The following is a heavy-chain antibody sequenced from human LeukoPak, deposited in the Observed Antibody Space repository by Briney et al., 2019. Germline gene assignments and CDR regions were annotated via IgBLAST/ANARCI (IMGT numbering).Heavy chain of an antibody. CDR2: ISSSSSYI. J-gene: IGHJ6*03. D-gene: IGHD2-15*01. CDR1: GFTFSSYS. V-gene: IGHV3-21*04. CDR3: AKGLGVHIVDYMDV. Sequence: SGGSLRLSCAASGFTFSSYSMNWVRQAPGKGLEWVSSISSSSSYIYYADSVKGRFTISRDNAKNSLYLQMNSLRAEDMALYYCAKGLGVHIVDYMDVWGKGTTVTVSS.